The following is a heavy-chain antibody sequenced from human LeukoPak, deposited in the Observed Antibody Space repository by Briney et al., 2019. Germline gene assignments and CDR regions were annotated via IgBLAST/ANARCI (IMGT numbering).Heavy chain of an antibody. CDR1: GYTLIGYS. CDR2: INPDSGGT. J-gene: IGHJ4*02. D-gene: IGHD6-19*01. CDR3: ARGRYSSGWYRVDY. V-gene: IGHV1-2*06. Sequence: ASVKVSCKTSGYTLIGYSMYWVRQAPGQGLEWMGRINPDSGGTNYAQKFQGRVTMTRDTSISTAYMELSRLRSDDTAVYYCARGRYSSGWYRVDYWGQGTLVTVSS.